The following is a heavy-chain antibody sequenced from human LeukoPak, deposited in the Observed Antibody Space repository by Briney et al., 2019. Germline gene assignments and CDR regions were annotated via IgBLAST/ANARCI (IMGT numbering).Heavy chain of an antibody. CDR3: ARGGLGGTTGWFDP. CDR1: GGSISSYY. CDR2: IYYSGST. J-gene: IGHJ5*02. V-gene: IGHV4-59*08. D-gene: IGHD1-1*01. Sequence: SETLSLTCTVSGGSISSYYWSWIRQPPGKGLEWIGYIYYSGSTNYNPSLKSRVTISVDTSKNQFSLKLSSVTAADTAVYYCARGGLGGTTGWFDPWGERTLVSVSS.